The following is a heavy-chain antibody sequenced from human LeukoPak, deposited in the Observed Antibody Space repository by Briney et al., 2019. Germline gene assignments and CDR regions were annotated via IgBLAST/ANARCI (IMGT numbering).Heavy chain of an antibody. CDR1: GFTFSSYA. D-gene: IGHD3-10*01. Sequence: PGGSLRLSCAAPGFTFSSYAIHWVRQAPGKGLEWVSAVSGSGGTTHYADSAKGRFTISRDNSKNTLYLQLNSLRAEDTAVYYCAKLLRAGRLLTISLDSWGQGTLVTVSS. CDR2: VSGSGGTT. CDR3: AKLLRAGRLLTISLDS. V-gene: IGHV3-23*01. J-gene: IGHJ4*02.